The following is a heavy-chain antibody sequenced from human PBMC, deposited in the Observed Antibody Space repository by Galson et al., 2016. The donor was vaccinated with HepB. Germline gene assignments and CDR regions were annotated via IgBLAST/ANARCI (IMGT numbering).Heavy chain of an antibody. J-gene: IGHJ4*02. CDR1: GFTFSTQS. CDR3: AKERRLAVPGLDH. Sequence: SLRLSCAASGFTFSTQSMNWVRQAPGKGLEWVSSISSRSTYIHYADSVEGRFTISRDNSKNTLYLQMNSLTVEDTAVYYCAKERRLAVPGLDHWGQGALLTVS. D-gene: IGHD6-19*01. V-gene: IGHV3-21*04. CDR2: ISSRSTYI.